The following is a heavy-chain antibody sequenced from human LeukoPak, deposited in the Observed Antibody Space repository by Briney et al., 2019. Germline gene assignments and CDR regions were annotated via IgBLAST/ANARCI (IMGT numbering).Heavy chain of an antibody. J-gene: IGHJ6*03. V-gene: IGHV3-7*01. CDR1: GFTFSSYW. Sequence: QPGGSLRLSCAASGFTFSSYWMSWVRQAPGKGLEWVANIKQDGSEKYYVDSVKGRFTISRDNAKNSLYLQMNSLRAEDTAVYYCARVPMVRGNYYYHYYMDVWGKGTTVTVSS. CDR3: ARVPMVRGNYYYHYYMDV. D-gene: IGHD3-10*01. CDR2: IKQDGSEK.